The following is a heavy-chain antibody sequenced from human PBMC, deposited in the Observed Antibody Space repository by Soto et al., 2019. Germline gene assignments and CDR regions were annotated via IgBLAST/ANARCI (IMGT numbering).Heavy chain of an antibody. CDR1: GFIFSDYG. V-gene: IGHV3-33*01. J-gene: IGHJ4*02. CDR3: ATRTGRDGPVDY. Sequence: QVQVVESGGVVVRPGRSLRLSCTTSGFIFSDYGMHWVRQAPGKGPGWVAVIWFDGTTRLYADSVKGRFTISRDQSDNTLYLQMNSLRVEDTAVYYCATRTGRDGPVDYWGQGTLVTVSS. D-gene: IGHD3-9*01. CDR2: IWFDGTTR.